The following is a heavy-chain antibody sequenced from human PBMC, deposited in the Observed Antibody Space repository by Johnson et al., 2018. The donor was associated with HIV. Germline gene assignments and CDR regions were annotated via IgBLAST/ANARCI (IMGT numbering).Heavy chain of an antibody. CDR3: TTDADSSSWNDAFDI. Sequence: VQLVESGGGLVQPEGSLRLSCAASGFTFSSYALSWVRQAPGKGLEWVSTISHSANSTYYSDSVKGRFIFSRDNSKNTLYLQMNSLKTEDTAVYYCTTDADSSSWNDAFDIWGQGTMVTVSS. J-gene: IGHJ3*02. V-gene: IGHV3-23*04. D-gene: IGHD6-13*01. CDR1: GFTFSSYA. CDR2: ISHSANST.